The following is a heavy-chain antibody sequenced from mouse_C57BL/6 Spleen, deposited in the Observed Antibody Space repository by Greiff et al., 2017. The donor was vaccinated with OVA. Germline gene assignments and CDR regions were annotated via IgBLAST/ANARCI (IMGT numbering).Heavy chain of an antibody. CDR1: GYTFTSYW. J-gene: IGHJ4*01. CDR2: IDPSDSYT. CDR3: AGMDY. Sequence: QVQLQQPGAELVKPGASVKLSCKASGYTFTSYWMQWVNQRPGQGLEWIGEIDPSDSYTNYNQKFKGKATLTVDTSSSTAYMQLSSLTSEDSAVYYCAGMDYWGQGTSVTFSS. V-gene: IGHV1-50*01.